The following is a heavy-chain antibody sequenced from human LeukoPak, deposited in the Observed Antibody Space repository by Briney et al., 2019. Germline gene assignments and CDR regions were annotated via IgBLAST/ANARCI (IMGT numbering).Heavy chain of an antibody. CDR1: GYTFTGYY. Sequence: ASVKVSCKASGYTFTGYYMHWVRPAPGQGLEWMGWINPITVGTHYAQKFQGGVTMTRGTSISTAYMELSSLRSDDTAVYYCARAMYSSGWYPFDYWGQGTLVTVCS. CDR2: INPITVGT. D-gene: IGHD6-19*01. CDR3: ARAMYSSGWYPFDY. J-gene: IGHJ4*02. V-gene: IGHV1-2*02.